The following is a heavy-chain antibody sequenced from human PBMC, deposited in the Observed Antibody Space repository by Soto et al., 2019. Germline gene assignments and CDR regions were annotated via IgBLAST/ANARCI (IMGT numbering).Heavy chain of an antibody. CDR3: PRDKRLSMTRTVYYYGMDV. J-gene: IGHJ6*02. D-gene: IGHD2-21*02. CDR1: GFIFSSYG. V-gene: IGHV3-48*02. CDR2: ISSSSSTI. Sequence: EVQLVESGGGLVQPGGSLRLSCAASGFIFSSYGMNWVRQAPGKGLEWVSYISSSSSTIYYVDSVKGRFTISRDNAKNSLYLQMNSLRDEDTAVYYCPRDKRLSMTRTVYYYGMDVWGQGTTVTDSS.